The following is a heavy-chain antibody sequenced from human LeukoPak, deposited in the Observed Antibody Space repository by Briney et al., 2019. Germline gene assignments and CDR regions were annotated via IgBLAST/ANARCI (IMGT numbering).Heavy chain of an antibody. Sequence: ASVKVSCKASGYTFTSYGISWVRQAPGQGLEWMGWISAYNGNTNYAQKLQGRVTMTTDTSTSTAYMELRSLRSDDTAVYYCARGYDYVWGSYPSYHFDYWGQGTLVTVSS. D-gene: IGHD3-16*01. V-gene: IGHV1-18*01. CDR3: ARGYDYVWGSYPSYHFDY. CDR1: GYTFTSYG. J-gene: IGHJ4*02. CDR2: ISAYNGNT.